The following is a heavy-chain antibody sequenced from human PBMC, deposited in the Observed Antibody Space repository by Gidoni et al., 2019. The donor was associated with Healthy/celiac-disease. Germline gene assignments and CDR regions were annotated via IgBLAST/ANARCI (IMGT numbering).Heavy chain of an antibody. CDR1: GGSISSGGYY. D-gene: IGHD5-18*01. CDR2: SYYSGST. V-gene: IGHV4-31*03. Sequence: QVQLQESGPGLVKPSQTLSLSCPVSGGSISSGGYYWSWIRQHPGKGLEWIGYSYYSGSTYYNPSLKSRVTISVDTSKNQFSLKLSSGTAADTAVYYCARQGGYGPFDYWGQGTLVTVSS. J-gene: IGHJ4*02. CDR3: ARQGGYGPFDY.